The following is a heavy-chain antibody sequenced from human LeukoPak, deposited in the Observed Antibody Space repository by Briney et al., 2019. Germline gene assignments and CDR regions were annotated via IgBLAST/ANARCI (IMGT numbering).Heavy chain of an antibody. CDR2: TYHSGST. Sequence: SETLSLTCTVSGGSISSNYYYWGWIRQPPGKGLEWIGSTYHSGSTYYNPSLESRVTISLDTSRNQFSLRLTSVTAADTAVYYCARVARLYGDPSYFDYWGQGTLVTVSS. CDR3: ARVARLYGDPSYFDY. V-gene: IGHV4-39*07. D-gene: IGHD4-17*01. CDR1: GGSISSNYYY. J-gene: IGHJ4*02.